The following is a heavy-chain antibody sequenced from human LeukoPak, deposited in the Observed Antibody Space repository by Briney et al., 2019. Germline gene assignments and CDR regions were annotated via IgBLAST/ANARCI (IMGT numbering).Heavy chain of an antibody. CDR3: ARRRATGSRKGTFDY. CDR1: GGSFSGYY. J-gene: IGHJ4*02. Sequence: SETLSLTCAVYGGSFSGYYWSWIRQPPGKGLEWIGEISHSGSTNYNPSLKSRVTISVDTSKNQFSLKLSSVTAADTAVYYCARRRATGSRKGTFDYWGQGTLVTVSS. D-gene: IGHD3-9*01. CDR2: ISHSGST. V-gene: IGHV4-34*01.